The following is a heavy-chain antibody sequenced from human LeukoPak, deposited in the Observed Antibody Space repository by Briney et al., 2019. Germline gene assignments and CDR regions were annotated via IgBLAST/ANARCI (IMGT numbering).Heavy chain of an antibody. CDR2: IYTSGSP. V-gene: IGHV4-4*07. Sequence: SETLSLTCTVSAGSLSSYYWSWIRQPAGKGLEWIGRIYTSGSPNYNPSLKSRVTMSVDPSKNQFSLKLSSVTAADTAVYYCARDSTHCSSTSCYPYYFDYWGQGTLVTVSS. CDR3: ARDSTHCSSTSCYPYYFDY. J-gene: IGHJ4*02. D-gene: IGHD2-2*01. CDR1: AGSLSSYY.